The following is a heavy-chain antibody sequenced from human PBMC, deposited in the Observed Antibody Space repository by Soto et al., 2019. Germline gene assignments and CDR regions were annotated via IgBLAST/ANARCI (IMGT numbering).Heavy chain of an antibody. D-gene: IGHD6-19*01. J-gene: IGHJ4*02. CDR2: INAGNGNT. CDR1: GYTFTSYA. Sequence: QVQLVQSGAEVKKPGASVKVSCKASGYTFTSYAMHWVRQAPGQRLEWMGWINAGNGNTKYSQKFQGRVTITRDKTASTAYMELSSLRSEDTAVYYCARDDEGSGWNYWGQGTLVTVSS. V-gene: IGHV1-3*01. CDR3: ARDDEGSGWNY.